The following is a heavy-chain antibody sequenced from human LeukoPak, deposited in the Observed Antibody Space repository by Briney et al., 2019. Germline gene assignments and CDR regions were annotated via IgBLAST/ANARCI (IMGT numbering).Heavy chain of an antibody. D-gene: IGHD3-22*01. J-gene: IGHJ4*02. CDR1: GGTFSSYA. CDR2: IIPIFGTA. CDR3: ATQYYYDSSGDY. Sequence: SVKVSCKASGGTFSSYAISWLRQAPGQGLEWMGGIIPIFGTANYAQKFQGRVTITTDESTSTAYMELSSLRSEDTAVYYCATQYYYDSSGDYWGQGTLVTVSS. V-gene: IGHV1-69*05.